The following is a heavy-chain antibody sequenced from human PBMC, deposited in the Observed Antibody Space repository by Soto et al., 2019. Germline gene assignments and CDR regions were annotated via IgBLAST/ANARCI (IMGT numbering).Heavy chain of an antibody. Sequence: SETLSLTCTVSGGSISSNYWGWIRQPPGKGLEWIAYVFYSGHSDYNPSLKSRVTISVDTSKNQFSLKMTSVTAADTALYYCATGVATTEWDAWGQGTLVTVSS. V-gene: IGHV4-59*08. CDR3: ATGVATTEWDA. CDR2: VFYSGHS. CDR1: GGSISSNY. D-gene: IGHD5-12*01. J-gene: IGHJ4*02.